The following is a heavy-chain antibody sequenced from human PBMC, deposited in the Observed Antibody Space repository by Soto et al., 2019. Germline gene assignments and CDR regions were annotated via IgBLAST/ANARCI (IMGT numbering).Heavy chain of an antibody. CDR2: IKQDGSEK. J-gene: IGHJ6*02. CDR3: ARHDYYYGMDV. V-gene: IGHV3-7*01. Sequence: SWVRQAPGKGLEWVANIKQDGSEKYYVDSVKGRFTISRDNAKNSLYLQMNSLRAEDTAVYYCARHDYYYGMDVWGQGTTVTVSS.